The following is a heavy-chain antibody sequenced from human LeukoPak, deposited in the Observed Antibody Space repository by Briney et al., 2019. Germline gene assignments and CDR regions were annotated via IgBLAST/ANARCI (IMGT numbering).Heavy chain of an antibody. CDR2: VYYTGST. V-gene: IGHV4-59*01. CDR3: ARARLWFGELTPGGWFDP. D-gene: IGHD3-10*01. CDR1: GGSISSYY. J-gene: IGHJ5*02. Sequence: SETLSLTCTVSGGSISSYYWSWIRRPPGKGLEYIGYVYYTGSTTYNPSLKSRVTISVDTSKNQFSLKLSSVTAADTAVYYCARARLWFGELTPGGWFDPWGQGTLVTVSS.